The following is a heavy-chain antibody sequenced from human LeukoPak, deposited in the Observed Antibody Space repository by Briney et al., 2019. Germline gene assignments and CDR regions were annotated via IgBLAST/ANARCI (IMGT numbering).Heavy chain of an antibody. CDR2: IYYSGST. CDR3: ARRYDSSGYYPNWFDP. V-gene: IGHV4-34*01. J-gene: IGHJ5*02. CDR1: GGSFNAYY. Sequence: SETLSLTCAVNGGSFNAYYWSWIRQPPGKGLEWIGSIYYSGSTYYNPSLKSRVTISVDTSKNQFSLKLSSVTAADTAVYYCARRYDSSGYYPNWFDPWGQGTLVTVSS. D-gene: IGHD3-22*01.